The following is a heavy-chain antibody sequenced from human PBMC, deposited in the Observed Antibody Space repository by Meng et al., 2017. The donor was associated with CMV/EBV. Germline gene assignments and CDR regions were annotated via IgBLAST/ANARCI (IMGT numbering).Heavy chain of an antibody. Sequence: QVTLAQSGVEVKKPGASLKVSCKASGYTFTSDGISWVRQAPGQGLEWMGWISAYNGNTNYAQKLQGRVTMTTDTSTSTAYMELRSLRSDDTAVYYCARDPLFGGGGRFDLWGRGTLVTVSS. CDR1: GYTFTSDG. CDR2: ISAYNGNT. J-gene: IGHJ2*01. CDR3: ARDPLFGGGGRFDL. D-gene: IGHD3-10*01. V-gene: IGHV1-18*01.